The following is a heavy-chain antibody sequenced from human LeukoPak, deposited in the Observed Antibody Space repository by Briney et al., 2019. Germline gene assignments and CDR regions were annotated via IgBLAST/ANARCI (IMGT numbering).Heavy chain of an antibody. CDR1: GFTVTNAW. CDR2: IYSGGTT. CDR3: ARRAGGYSHPYDY. D-gene: IGHD4-23*01. Sequence: GGSLRLSCAASGFTVTNAWMSWVRQAPGKGLEWVSLIYSGGTTYYADSVKGRFTISRDNSKNTLYLQMNSLRAEDTAVYYCARRAGGYSHPYDYWGQGILVTVSS. V-gene: IGHV3-53*01. J-gene: IGHJ4*02.